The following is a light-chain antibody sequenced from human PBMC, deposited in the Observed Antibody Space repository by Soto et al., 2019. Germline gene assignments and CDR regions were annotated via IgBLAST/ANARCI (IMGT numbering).Light chain of an antibody. CDR1: QSVSSK. CDR3: QQYNNGPPIT. V-gene: IGKV3-15*01. Sequence: IVFTLYLGTLSLTPGERATLSCRASQSVSSKLAWYQQKPGQAPRLLIYGASTRATGIPARFSGSGSGTEFTLTISSLQSEDFAIHYCQQYNNGPPITFGQGTRLEIK. J-gene: IGKJ5*01. CDR2: GAS.